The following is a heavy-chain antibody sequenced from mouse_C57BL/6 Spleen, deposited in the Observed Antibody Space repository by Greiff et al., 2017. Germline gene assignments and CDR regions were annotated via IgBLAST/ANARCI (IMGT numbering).Heavy chain of an antibody. CDR2: IWRGEST. Sequence: VLLQQSGPGLVQPSQSLSIICTVSGFSLTSYRVHWIRQSPGKGLEWLGGIWRGESTDDDAAYKSRLSITTDNSKRQVFCKMNSLQAHDTAIYYCANNNQDYYARDYWGQGTSVTVSS. V-gene: IGHV2-5*01. CDR3: ANNNQDYYARDY. CDR1: GFSLTSYR. J-gene: IGHJ4*01.